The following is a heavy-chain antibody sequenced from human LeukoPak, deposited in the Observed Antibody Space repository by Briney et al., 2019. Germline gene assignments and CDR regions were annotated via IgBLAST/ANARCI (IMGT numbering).Heavy chain of an antibody. D-gene: IGHD6-19*01. CDR1: GGSISSYY. Sequence: PSETLSLTCTVSGGSISSYYWSWIRQPPGKGLEWIGEINHSGSTNYNPSLKRRVTISVDTSKNQFSLKLSSVTAADTAVYYCASFKGEQSGSGLDYWGQGTLVTVSS. CDR3: ASFKGEQSGSGLDY. V-gene: IGHV4-34*01. CDR2: INHSGST. J-gene: IGHJ4*02.